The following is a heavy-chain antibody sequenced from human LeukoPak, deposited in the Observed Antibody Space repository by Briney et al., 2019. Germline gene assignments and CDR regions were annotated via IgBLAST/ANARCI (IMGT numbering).Heavy chain of an antibody. CDR1: GFTFSSYA. CDR3: AKDRDWSGLHDAFDI. CDR2: ISYDGSNK. J-gene: IGHJ3*02. D-gene: IGHD3-3*01. V-gene: IGHV3-30-3*01. Sequence: GRSLRLSCAASGFTFSSYAMHWVRQAPGKGLEWVAVISYDGSNKYYADSVKGRFTISRDNSKNTLYLQMNSLRAEDTAVYYCAKDRDWSGLHDAFDIWGQGTMVTVSS.